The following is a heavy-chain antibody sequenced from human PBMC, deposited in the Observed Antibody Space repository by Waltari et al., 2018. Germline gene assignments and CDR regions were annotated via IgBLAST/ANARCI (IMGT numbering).Heavy chain of an antibody. CDR3: ARHWGITVVVEYAEDT. J-gene: IGHJ5*02. V-gene: IGHV3-23*01. CDR2: ITGNGEKT. CDR1: GFDFIIYS. D-gene: IGHD6-19*01. Sequence: EVQLLESGGAFVQAGGSLRLSCSASGFDFIIYSMSWVRQPPGKGRGWVSAITGNGEKTYYADTVKGRFAISRDNSKNTVYLQMNGLRADDTATYYCARHWGITVVVEYAEDTWGQGTPVTVSS.